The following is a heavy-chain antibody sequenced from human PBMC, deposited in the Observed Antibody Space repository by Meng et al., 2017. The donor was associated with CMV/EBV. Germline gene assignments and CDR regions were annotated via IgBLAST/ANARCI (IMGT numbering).Heavy chain of an antibody. CDR1: GFTVSSNY. CDR2: ISYDGSNK. CDR3: ARVLQVVVAATKGGMDV. Sequence: GESLKISCAASGFTVSSNYMSWVRQAPGKGLEWVAVISYDGSNKYYADSVKGRFTISRDNSKNTLYLQMNSLRAEDTAVYYCARVLQVVVAATKGGMDVWGQGTTVTVSS. D-gene: IGHD2-15*01. J-gene: IGHJ6*02. V-gene: IGHV3-30*03.